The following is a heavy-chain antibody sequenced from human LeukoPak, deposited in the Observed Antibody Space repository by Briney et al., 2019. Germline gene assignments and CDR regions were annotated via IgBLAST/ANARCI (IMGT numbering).Heavy chain of an antibody. CDR3: ARAAPTHPSRASSSWYYFDY. D-gene: IGHD6-13*01. J-gene: IGHJ4*02. CDR1: GFTFSNYW. V-gene: IGHV3-7*01. Sequence: GGSLRLSCAASGFTFSNYWMSWVRQAPGKGLEWVANIKQDGSEKYYVDSVKGRFTISRDNAKNSLYLQMNSLRAEDTAVYYCARAAPTHPSRASSSWYYFDYWGQGTLVTVSS. CDR2: IKQDGSEK.